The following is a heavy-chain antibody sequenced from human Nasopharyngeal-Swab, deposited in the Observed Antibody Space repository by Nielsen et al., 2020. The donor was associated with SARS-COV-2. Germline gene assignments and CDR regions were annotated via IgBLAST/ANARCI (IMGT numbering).Heavy chain of an antibody. D-gene: IGHD6-6*01. CDR3: ARDHYNSSSGPSNFDY. J-gene: IGHJ4*02. Sequence: GGSLRLSCAASGFTFSSYGMHWVRQAPGKGLEWVAVISYDGSNKYYADSVKGRFTISRDNSKNTLYLQMNSLRVEDTAVYYCARDHYNSSSGPSNFDYWGQGTLVTVSS. CDR2: ISYDGSNK. V-gene: IGHV3-30*03. CDR1: GFTFSSYG.